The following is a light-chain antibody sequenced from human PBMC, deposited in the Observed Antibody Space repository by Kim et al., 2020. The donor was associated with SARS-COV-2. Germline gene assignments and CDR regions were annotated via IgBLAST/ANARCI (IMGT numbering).Light chain of an antibody. V-gene: IGLV3-1*01. CDR1: KLGDKY. CDR2: QDS. J-gene: IGLJ2*01. CDR3: QAWDSSTVV. Sequence: VYPGQTASITCSGDKLGDKYSCWYQQKPGQSPVLVIYQDSKRPSGIPERFSGSNSGNTATLTISGTQAMDEADYYCQAWDSSTVVFGGGTQLTVL.